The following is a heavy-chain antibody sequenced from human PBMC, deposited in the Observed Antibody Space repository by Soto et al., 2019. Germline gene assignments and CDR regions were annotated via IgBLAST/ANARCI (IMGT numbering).Heavy chain of an antibody. CDR3: AREAAMVTPAGNYYYYGMDV. J-gene: IGHJ6*02. CDR1: GYTFTSYY. Sequence: ASVKVSCKASGYTFTSYYMHWVRQAPGQGLEWMGIINPSGGSTSYAQKFQGRVTMTRDTSTSTVYMELSSLRSGDTAVYYCAREAAMVTPAGNYYYYGMDVWGQGTTVTVSS. D-gene: IGHD5-18*01. V-gene: IGHV1-46*01. CDR2: INPSGGST.